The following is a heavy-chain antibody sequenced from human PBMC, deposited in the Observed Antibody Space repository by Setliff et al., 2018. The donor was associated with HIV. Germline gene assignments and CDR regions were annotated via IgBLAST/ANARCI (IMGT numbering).Heavy chain of an antibody. CDR1: GGTSSTHA. V-gene: IGHV1-69*10. CDR2: IISILEIT. CDR3: AGPRGDEAFDI. Sequence: SVKVSCKASGGTSSTHAMNWVRQAPGQGLEWMGQIISILEITDYAQKFQGRLTITAGEPTNTIYMELSGLRSEDTAVYYCAGPRGDEAFDIWGQGTKVTV. J-gene: IGHJ3*02. D-gene: IGHD3-10*01.